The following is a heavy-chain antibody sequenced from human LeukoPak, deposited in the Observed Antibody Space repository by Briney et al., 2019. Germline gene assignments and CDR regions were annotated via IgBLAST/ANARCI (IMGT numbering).Heavy chain of an antibody. CDR1: GFTFSNAW. D-gene: IGHD2-8*01. J-gene: IGHJ6*03. CDR2: IKSKTDGGTT. CDR3: TTDSRPRCTNGVCSHYYYYYMDV. Sequence: GGSLRLSCAASGFTFSNAWMSWVRQAPGKGLEWVGRIKSKTDGGTTDYAAPVKGRFTISRDDSKNTLYLQMNSLKTEDTAVYYCTTDSRPRCTNGVCSHYYYYYMDVWGKGTTVTVSS. V-gene: IGHV3-15*01.